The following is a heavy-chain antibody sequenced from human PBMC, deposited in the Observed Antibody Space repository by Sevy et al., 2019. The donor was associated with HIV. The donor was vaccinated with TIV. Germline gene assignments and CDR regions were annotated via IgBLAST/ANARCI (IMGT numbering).Heavy chain of an antibody. J-gene: IGHJ5*02. CDR3: TRNGGAFDNGFDP. D-gene: IGHD2-8*01. CDR2: ISSSGSSK. Sequence: GGSLRLSCTASGFTFSGYDMNWVRQAPGKGLEWVSKISSSGSSKYYADSVKGRFTISRDNAKNSLNLQMNSLRAEDTAVYYCTRNGGAFDNGFDPWGQGTLVTVSS. CDR1: GFTFSGYD. V-gene: IGHV3-48*03.